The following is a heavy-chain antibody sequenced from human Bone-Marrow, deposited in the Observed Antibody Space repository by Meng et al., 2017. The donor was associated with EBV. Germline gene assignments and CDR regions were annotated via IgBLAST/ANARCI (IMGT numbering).Heavy chain of an antibody. J-gene: IGHJ5*02. CDR1: GDSISSFYY. V-gene: IGHV4-39*01. Sequence: QLQVREPGPVQVKPSETLSLTCTVSGDSISSFYYWGWIRQPPGRGLEWIGSVHYTGSTYYSPSLKSRVTVSVDTSKNQFSLRLTSVTAADTAVYYCARPFPSWQSPRLDPFGAWGQGTLVTVSS. CDR3: ARPFPSWQSPRLDPFGA. CDR2: VHYTGST. D-gene: IGHD6-19*01.